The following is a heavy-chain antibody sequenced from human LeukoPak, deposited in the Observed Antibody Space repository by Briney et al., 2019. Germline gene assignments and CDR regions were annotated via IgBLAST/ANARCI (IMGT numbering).Heavy chain of an antibody. V-gene: IGHV3-48*01. CDR3: AKNRGAGSHYYYHMNV. J-gene: IGHJ6*03. D-gene: IGHD2/OR15-2a*01. Sequence: GGSLRLSCAASGFTFSSYSMNWVRQAPGKGLEWVSYISSSSSTIYYADSVKGRFTISRDNAKNSLYLQMNSRRAEDTAVYYCAKNRGAGSHYYYHMNVWGKGTTVTVSS. CDR1: GFTFSSYS. CDR2: ISSSSSTI.